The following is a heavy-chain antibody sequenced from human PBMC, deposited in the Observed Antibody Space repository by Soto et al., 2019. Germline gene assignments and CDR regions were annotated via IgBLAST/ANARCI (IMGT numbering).Heavy chain of an antibody. D-gene: IGHD1-1*01. CDR1: GFTFIGSW. V-gene: IGHV3-74*03. J-gene: IGHJ4*02. CDR3: ATAGTGTFTY. CDR2: ISSDGSST. Sequence: EVQLVESGGGLVQPGGSLRLSCAASGFTFIGSWMHWVRQAPGKGLGWVSRISSDGSSTTYADSVKGRFTISRDNAKNMLYLQMNSLRAEDTAVYYCATAGTGTFTYWGQGTLATVSS.